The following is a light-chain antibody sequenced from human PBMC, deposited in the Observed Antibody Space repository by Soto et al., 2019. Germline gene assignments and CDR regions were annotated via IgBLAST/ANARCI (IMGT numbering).Light chain of an antibody. J-gene: IGKJ4*01. V-gene: IGKV3-20*01. CDR1: QSVTSDY. CDR3: QQYGSSPRT. Sequence: EIVLTQSPGTLSLSPGERATLSCRASQSVTSDYFAWYQQKPGQAPKLLIYDASSRATGIPDRFSGSGSGTDFTLTISRLEPEDFAVYYCQQYGSSPRTFGGGTKVEIK. CDR2: DAS.